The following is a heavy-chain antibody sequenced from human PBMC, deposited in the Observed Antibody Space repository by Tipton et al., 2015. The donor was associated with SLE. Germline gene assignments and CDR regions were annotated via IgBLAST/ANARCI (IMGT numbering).Heavy chain of an antibody. CDR1: GFTFSSYA. D-gene: IGHD3-10*01. V-gene: IGHV3-23*03. CDR2: IYSGGST. Sequence: GSLRLSCAASGFTFSSYAMSWVRQAPGKGLEWVSVIYSGGSTYYADSVKGRFTISRDNSKNTLYLQMNSLRAEDTAVYYCAKDSSAMVQGPLDYWGQGTLVTVSS. J-gene: IGHJ4*02. CDR3: AKDSSAMVQGPLDY.